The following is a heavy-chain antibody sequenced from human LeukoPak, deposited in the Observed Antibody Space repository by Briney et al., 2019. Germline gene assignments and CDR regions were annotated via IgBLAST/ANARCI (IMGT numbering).Heavy chain of an antibody. Sequence: SETLSLTCTVSGGSISSSSYYWGWIRQPPGKGLEWIGSIYYSGSTYYNPSLKSRVTISVDTSKNQFSLKLSSVTAADTAVYYCAREMGGEGHFDYWGQGTLVTVSS. D-gene: IGHD3-16*01. V-gene: IGHV4-39*07. CDR3: AREMGGEGHFDY. CDR2: IYYSGST. J-gene: IGHJ4*02. CDR1: GGSISSSSYY.